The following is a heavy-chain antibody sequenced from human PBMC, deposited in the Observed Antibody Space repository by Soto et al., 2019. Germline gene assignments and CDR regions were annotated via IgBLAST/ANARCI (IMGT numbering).Heavy chain of an antibody. CDR2: ISYDGSNK. CDR3: AIPVDTATINWFDP. J-gene: IGHJ5*02. Sequence: QVQLVESGGGVVQPGRSLRLSCAASGFTFSSYAMHWVRPAPGKGLEWVAVISYDGSNKYYADSVKGRFTISRDNSKNTQYLQMNSLSTEDTAVYYCAIPVDTATINWFDPWGQATLVTVAS. V-gene: IGHV3-30-3*01. D-gene: IGHD5-18*01. CDR1: GFTFSSYA.